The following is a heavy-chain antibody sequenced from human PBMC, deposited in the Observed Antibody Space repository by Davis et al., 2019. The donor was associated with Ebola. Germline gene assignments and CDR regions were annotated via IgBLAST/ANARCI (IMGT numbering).Heavy chain of an antibody. Sequence: GGSLRLSCAASGFTFSSYWMSWVRQAPGKGLEWVANLKQDGSEKYYVDSVKGRFTISRDNAKNSLYLQMNSLRAEDTAVYYCAKGRFLNGDYVASYFDYWGQGTLVTVSS. CDR1: GFTFSSYW. CDR3: AKGRFLNGDYVASYFDY. J-gene: IGHJ4*02. D-gene: IGHD4-17*01. CDR2: LKQDGSEK. V-gene: IGHV3-7*03.